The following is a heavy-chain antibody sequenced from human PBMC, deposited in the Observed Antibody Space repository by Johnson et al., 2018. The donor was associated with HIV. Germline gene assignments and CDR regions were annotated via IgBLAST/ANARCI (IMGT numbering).Heavy chain of an antibody. Sequence: VQLVESGGGLVRQGASLRLSCAASGFTVSSYYMSWVRQAPGKGLEWVGRIKSKTDGGTTDYAAPVKGRFTISRDDSKNTLYLQMNSLKTEDTAVYYCTNPDTAMATGAFDIWGQGTMVTVSS. V-gene: IGHV3-15*01. D-gene: IGHD5-18*01. CDR2: IKSKTDGGTT. CDR1: GFTVSSYY. J-gene: IGHJ3*02. CDR3: TNPDTAMATGAFDI.